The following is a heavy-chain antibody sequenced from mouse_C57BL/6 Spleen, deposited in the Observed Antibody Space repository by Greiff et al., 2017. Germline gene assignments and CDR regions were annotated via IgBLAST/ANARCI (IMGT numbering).Heavy chain of an antibody. J-gene: IGHJ4*01. CDR1: GFTFSDYG. Sequence: DVMLVESGGGLVKPGGSLKLSCAASGFTFSDYGMHWVRQAPEKGLEWVAYISSGSSTIYYADTVKVRFTIARDNAKNTLFLQMTSLRSEDTAMYYCARPHRESYYAMDYWGQGTSVTVSS. D-gene: IGHD3-1*01. CDR2: ISSGSSTI. CDR3: ARPHRESYYAMDY. V-gene: IGHV5-17*01.